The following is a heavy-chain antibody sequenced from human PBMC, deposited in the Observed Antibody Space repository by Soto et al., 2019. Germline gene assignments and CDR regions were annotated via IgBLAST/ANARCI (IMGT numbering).Heavy chain of an antibody. J-gene: IGHJ6*02. CDR2: ISYDGSNK. Sequence: QVQLVESGGGVVQPGRSLRLSCAASGFTFSSYGMHWVRQAPGKGLEWVAVISYDGSNKYYADSVKGRFTISRDNSKNTLYRQMNSLRAEDTAVYYCAKIGHYDFWRSSGMDVWGQGTTVTVSS. CDR1: GFTFSSYG. V-gene: IGHV3-30*18. CDR3: AKIGHYDFWRSSGMDV. D-gene: IGHD3-3*01.